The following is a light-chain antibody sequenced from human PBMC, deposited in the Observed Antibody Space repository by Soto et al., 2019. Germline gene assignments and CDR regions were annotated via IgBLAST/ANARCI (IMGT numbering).Light chain of an antibody. V-gene: IGKV3-11*01. Sequence: EIVLTQSPATLSLSPGERATLSCRATQGVGTYLAWYQQKPGQAPRLLIYDASNRATGIPARFSGSGPGTVFTLTISSLEPEDFAVYYCQQRSGWPPLFSFGPGTKVDIK. CDR1: QGVGTY. CDR3: QQRSGWPPLFS. J-gene: IGKJ3*01. CDR2: DAS.